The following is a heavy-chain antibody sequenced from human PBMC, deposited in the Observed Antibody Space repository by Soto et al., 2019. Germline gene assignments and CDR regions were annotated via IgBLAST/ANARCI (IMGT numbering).Heavy chain of an antibody. CDR2: IIPIFGTA. CDR1: GGTFSSYA. CDR3: AIQGECSGGSGATPFDY. D-gene: IGHD2-15*01. V-gene: IGHV1-69*12. J-gene: IGHJ4*02. Sequence: VQLVQSGDEVKKPGSSVKVSCKTSGGTFSSYAISWVRQAPGQGLEWMGGIIPIFGTANYAQKFQARVTITADDSTSTAYMELSSLRSEDTAVYYCAIQGECSGGSGATPFDYWGKGTLVTVSS.